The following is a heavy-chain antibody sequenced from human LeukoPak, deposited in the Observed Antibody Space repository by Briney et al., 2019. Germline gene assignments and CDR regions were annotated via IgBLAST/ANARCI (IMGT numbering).Heavy chain of an antibody. J-gene: IGHJ3*02. CDR3: ATDGRYCSGGSCYSIAFDI. Sequence: ASVKVSCKVSGYTLTELSMHWVRQAPGKGLEWMGGFDPEDGETIYAQKFQGRVTMTEDTSTDTAYMELSSLRSEDTAVYYCATDGRYCSGGSCYSIAFDIWGQGTMVTVSS. CDR2: FDPEDGET. V-gene: IGHV1-24*01. CDR1: GYTLTELS. D-gene: IGHD2-15*01.